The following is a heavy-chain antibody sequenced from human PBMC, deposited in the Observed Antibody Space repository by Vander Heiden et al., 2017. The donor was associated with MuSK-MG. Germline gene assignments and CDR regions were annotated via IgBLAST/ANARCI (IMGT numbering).Heavy chain of an antibody. V-gene: IGHV1-2*02. D-gene: IGHD1-26*01. CDR1: GYTFTGYY. J-gene: IGHJ6*03. CDR3: ARDPVRGGSYRRGYYYYMDV. CDR2: INPNSGGT. Sequence: QVQLVQSGAEVKKPGASVKVSCKASGYTFTGYYMHWVRQAPGQGLEWMGWINPNSGGTNYAQKFQGRVTMTRDTSISTAYMELSRLRSDDTAVYYCARDPVRGGSYRRGYYYYMDVWGKGTTVTVSS.